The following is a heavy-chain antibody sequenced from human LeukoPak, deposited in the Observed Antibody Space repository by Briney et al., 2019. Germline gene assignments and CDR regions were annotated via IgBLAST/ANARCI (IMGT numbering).Heavy chain of an antibody. CDR1: GDSISGYD. V-gene: IGHV4-59*01. Sequence: SETLSLTCTVSGDSISGYDWSWLRQPPGKGLEWIGYIYYTGTTNYNPSLRSRVTISLDTSKKQFSLKMNSVTAADTAVYYCARKISHWFDPWGQGTLVTVSS. CDR3: ARKISHWFDP. J-gene: IGHJ5*02. CDR2: IYYTGTT.